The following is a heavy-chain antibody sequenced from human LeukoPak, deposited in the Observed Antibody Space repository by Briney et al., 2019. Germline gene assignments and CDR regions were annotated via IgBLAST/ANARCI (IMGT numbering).Heavy chain of an antibody. CDR2: ISAYNGNT. CDR3: ARDIVVVPAAVAYYYGMDV. J-gene: IGHJ6*04. CDR1: GYTFTSYG. D-gene: IGHD2-2*01. V-gene: IGHV1-18*04. Sequence: GASVKVSCKASGYTFTSYGISWVRQAPGQGLEWMGWISAYNGNTNYAQKLQGRVTMTTDTSTSTAYMELRSLRSDDTAVYYCARDIVVVPAAVAYYYGMDVWGKGTTVTVSS.